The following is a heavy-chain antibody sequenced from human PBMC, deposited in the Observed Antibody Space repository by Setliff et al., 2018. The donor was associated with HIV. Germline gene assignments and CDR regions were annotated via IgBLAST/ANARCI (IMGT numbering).Heavy chain of an antibody. J-gene: IGHJ4*02. CDR1: GYTFTGYF. CDR2: VDPKNGKT. Sequence: ASVKVSCKASGYTFTGYFIHWVRLAPGKGLEWMGRVDPKNGKTLYAENLRGRITITADTSTDTAYMELNSLRSEDTAMYYCATLDYYGSQTFNLALHYWGQGTLVTVSS. V-gene: IGHV1-69-2*01. CDR3: ATLDYYGSQTFNLALHY. D-gene: IGHD3-10*01.